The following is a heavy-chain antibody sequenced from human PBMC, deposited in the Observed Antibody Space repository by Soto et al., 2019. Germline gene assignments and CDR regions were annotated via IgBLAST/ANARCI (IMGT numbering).Heavy chain of an antibody. D-gene: IGHD3-16*01. CDR3: IRSYAGAT. CDR1: GFTISSYW. CDR2: INIDGTTT. J-gene: IGHJ5*02. V-gene: IGHV3-74*01. Sequence: EVQLVESGGGLVQPGGSLRLSCAVSGFTISSYWMHWVHQAPGKGLVWVSRINIDGTTTNYADSVKGRFTISRDNAKNTLYLQMNSLRAEDTAMYYCIRSYAGATWGQGTLVTVSS.